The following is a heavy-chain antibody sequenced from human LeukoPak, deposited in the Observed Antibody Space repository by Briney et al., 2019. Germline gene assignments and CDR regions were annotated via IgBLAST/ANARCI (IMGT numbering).Heavy chain of an antibody. CDR2: ISSSGAST. J-gene: IGHJ4*02. CDR3: AKVPNSGWIFDY. D-gene: IGHD6-19*01. Sequence: TGGSLRLSCAASGFTFSSYAMSWVRQAPGKGLEWVSTISSSGASTWCADSVKGRFTISRDNSKNTLYLQMNSLRAEDTAVYYCAKVPNSGWIFDYWGQGTLVTVSS. V-gene: IGHV3-23*01. CDR1: GFTFSSYA.